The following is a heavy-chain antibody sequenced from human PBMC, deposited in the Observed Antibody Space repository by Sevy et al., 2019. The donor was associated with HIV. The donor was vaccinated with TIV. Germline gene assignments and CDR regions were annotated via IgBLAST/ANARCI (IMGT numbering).Heavy chain of an antibody. D-gene: IGHD1-7*01. Sequence: SGPTLVKPTQTLTLTCTFSGFSLSTSGVGVGWIRQPPGKALEWLAVIYWDDDKRYSPSLKSRLTITKDTSKNQVVLTMTNMDPVDTATYYCAHTPILITGTTTGHPGVFDYWGQGTLVTVSS. CDR3: AHTPILITGTTTGHPGVFDY. CDR2: IYWDDDK. V-gene: IGHV2-5*02. J-gene: IGHJ4*02. CDR1: GFSLSTSGVG.